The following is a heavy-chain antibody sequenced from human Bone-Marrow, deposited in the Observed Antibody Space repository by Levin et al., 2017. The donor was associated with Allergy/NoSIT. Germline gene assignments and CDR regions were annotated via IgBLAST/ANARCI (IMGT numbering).Heavy chain of an antibody. J-gene: IGHJ1*01. Sequence: SETLSLTCTVNGGSFSAYFWTWIRQPPGTGLEWIGDIDHGGSTHYIPSLKSRVTISIDTSKNEFSLRLNSVTAPDTGVYYCARGRRFCTGASCFAKYFQLWGQGTLVTVSS. V-gene: IGHV4-34*01. CDR2: IDHGGST. D-gene: IGHD2-8*02. CDR1: GGSFSAYF. CDR3: ARGRRFCTGASCFAKYFQL.